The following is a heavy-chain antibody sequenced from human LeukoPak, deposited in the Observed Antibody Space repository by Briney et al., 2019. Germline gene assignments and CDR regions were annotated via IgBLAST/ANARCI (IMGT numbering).Heavy chain of an antibody. CDR3: ARVNAITEVGWLYYYYYMDV. D-gene: IGHD1-14*01. V-gene: IGHV4-61*02. CDR2: IYTSGST. J-gene: IGHJ6*03. CDR1: GGSISSGSYY. Sequence: SETLSLTCTVSGGSISSGSYYWSWIRQPAGKGLEWIGRIYTSGSTNYNPSLKSRVTISVDTSKNQFSLKLSSVTAADTAVYYCARVNAITEVGWLYYYYYMDVWGKGTTVTVSS.